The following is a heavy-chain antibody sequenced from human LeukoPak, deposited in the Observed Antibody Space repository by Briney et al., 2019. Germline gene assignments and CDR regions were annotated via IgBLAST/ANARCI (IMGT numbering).Heavy chain of an antibody. CDR2: IYSGGST. D-gene: IGHD6-13*01. J-gene: IGHJ4*02. Sequence: PGGSLRLSCAASGFTFSGYSMNWVRQAPGKGLEWVSVIYSGGSTYYADSVKGRFTISRDNSKNTLYLQMNSLRAEDTAVYYCATQYGPLAAADYWGQGTLVTVSS. CDR1: GFTFSGYS. CDR3: ATQYGPLAAADY. V-gene: IGHV3-66*01.